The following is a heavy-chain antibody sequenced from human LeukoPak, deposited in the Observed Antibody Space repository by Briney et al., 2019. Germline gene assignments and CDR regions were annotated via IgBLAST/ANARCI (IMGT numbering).Heavy chain of an antibody. J-gene: IGHJ5*01. CDR1: AFTFSSYA. D-gene: IGHD4-17*01. CDR3: ARGAYGDYDS. V-gene: IGHV3-23*01. CDR2: ISSGADST. Sequence: GGSLRLSCAASAFTFSSYAMSWVRQAPAKGLEWVSAISSGADSTFYADSVQGRFTISRDNSKNTLFMQMSGLRDEDTAVYFCARGAYGDYDSWGQGTLVTVSS.